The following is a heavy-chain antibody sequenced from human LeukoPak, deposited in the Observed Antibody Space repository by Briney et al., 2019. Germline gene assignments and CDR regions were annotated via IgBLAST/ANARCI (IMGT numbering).Heavy chain of an antibody. V-gene: IGHV3-48*02. CDR1: GFTFSRHS. J-gene: IGHJ6*02. D-gene: IGHD3-3*02. Sequence: GGSLRLSCAASGFTFSRHSMNWVRQAPGKGLEWVSYISGSSTIFYADSVKGRFTISRDNAKNSLSLQMNSLRDEDTAVYYCVRHLPSNYGMDVWGQGITVTVSS. CDR2: ISGSSTI. CDR3: VRHLPSNYGMDV.